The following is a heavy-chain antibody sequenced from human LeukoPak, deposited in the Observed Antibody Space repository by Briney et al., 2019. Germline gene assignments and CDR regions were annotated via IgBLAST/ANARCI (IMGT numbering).Heavy chain of an antibody. CDR1: GFTFSIYS. J-gene: IGHJ4*02. Sequence: GGSLRLSCAASGFTFSIYSMNWLRQAPGKGLEWLSYISSGSRTIYYADSVKGRFTVSRDNAKSSLYLQMNSLRAEDTAVYYCARESISGHRDFDYWGQGALVTVSS. V-gene: IGHV3-48*01. CDR2: ISSGSRTI. CDR3: ARESISGHRDFDY. D-gene: IGHD1-26*01.